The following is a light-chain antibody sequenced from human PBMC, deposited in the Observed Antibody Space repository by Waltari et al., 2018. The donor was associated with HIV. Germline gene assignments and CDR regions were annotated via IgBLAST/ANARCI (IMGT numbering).Light chain of an antibody. CDR1: QSISTW. J-gene: IGKJ1*01. V-gene: IGKV1-5*03. CDR3: QQYYSSSA. Sequence: DIQMIQSPSTLSASVGHRVTITCRASQSISTWLAWYQQKPGKAPSLLIYSASTLQSGVPSRFSGSGSGTEFSLTISSLQSDDFATYYCQQYYSSSAFGPGTKVEIK. CDR2: SAS.